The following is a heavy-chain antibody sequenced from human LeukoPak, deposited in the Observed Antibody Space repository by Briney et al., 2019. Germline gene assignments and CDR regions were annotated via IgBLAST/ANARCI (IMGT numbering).Heavy chain of an antibody. D-gene: IGHD3-22*01. CDR3: ARDHSSSGYYYDAFDI. Sequence: SETLSLTCAVSGGSISSGGYSWSWIRQPPGKGLEWIGYIYHSGSTYYNPSLKSRVTISVDRSKNQFSLKLSSVTAADTAVYYCARDHSSSGYYYDAFDIWGQGTMVTVSS. V-gene: IGHV4-30-2*01. CDR2: IYHSGST. CDR1: GGSISSGGYS. J-gene: IGHJ3*02.